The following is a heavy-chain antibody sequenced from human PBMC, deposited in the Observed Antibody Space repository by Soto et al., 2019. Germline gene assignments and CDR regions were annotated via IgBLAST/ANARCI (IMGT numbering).Heavy chain of an antibody. V-gene: IGHV3-33*01. D-gene: IGHD3-22*01. CDR3: ASQRPNYYDSSGYFDY. Sequence: QVQLVESGGGVVQPGRSLRLSCAASGFTFSSYGMHWVRQAPGKGLEWVAVIWYDGSNKYYADSVKGRFTIFRDNSKNTLYLQMNNLRAEDTAVYYCASQRPNYYDSSGYFDYWGQGTLVTVSS. J-gene: IGHJ4*02. CDR2: IWYDGSNK. CDR1: GFTFSSYG.